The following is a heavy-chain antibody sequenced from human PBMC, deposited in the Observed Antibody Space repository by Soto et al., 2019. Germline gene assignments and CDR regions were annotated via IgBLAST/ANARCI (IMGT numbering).Heavy chain of an antibody. CDR3: ARETYGDPYFDY. V-gene: IGHV4-4*07. Sequence: ETLSLTCTVSGGSISNYYWSWIRQPAGKGLEWIGRVSISGSTNYTPSLKSRVTMSIDTSKNQFSLKLSSVTAADTAVYYCARETYGDPYFDYWGQGTLVTVSS. CDR2: VSISGST. J-gene: IGHJ4*02. D-gene: IGHD4-17*01. CDR1: GGSISNYY.